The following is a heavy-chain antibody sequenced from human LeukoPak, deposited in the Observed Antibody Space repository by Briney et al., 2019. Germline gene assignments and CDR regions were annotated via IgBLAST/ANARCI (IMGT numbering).Heavy chain of an antibody. Sequence: SETLSLTCTVSGGSISSYYWGWIRQPPGKGLEWIGSIYYSGSTYYNPSLKSRVTISVDTSKNQFSLKLSSVTAADTAVYYCARRASMRGPAAIQGRWFDPWAREPWSPSPQ. CDR3: ARRASMRGPAAIQGRWFDP. CDR1: GGSISSYY. D-gene: IGHD2-2*02. V-gene: IGHV4-59*05. J-gene: IGHJ5*02. CDR2: IYYSGST.